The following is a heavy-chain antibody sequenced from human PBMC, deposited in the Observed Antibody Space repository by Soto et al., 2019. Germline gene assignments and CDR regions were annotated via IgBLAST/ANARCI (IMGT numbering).Heavy chain of an antibody. CDR1: GGSISSGDYY. Sequence: PSETLSLTCTVSGGSISSGDYYWSWIRQPPGKGLEWIGYIYYSGSTYYNPSLKSRVTISVDTSKNQFSLKLSSVTAADTAVYYCARGRKSTYYDFWSGSGSPFDPWGQGTLVTVSS. D-gene: IGHD3-3*01. J-gene: IGHJ5*02. CDR2: IYYSGST. CDR3: ARGRKSTYYDFWSGSGSPFDP. V-gene: IGHV4-30-4*01.